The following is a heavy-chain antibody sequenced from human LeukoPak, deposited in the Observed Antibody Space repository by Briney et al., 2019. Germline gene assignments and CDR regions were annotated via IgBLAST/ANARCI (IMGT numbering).Heavy chain of an antibody. D-gene: IGHD1-26*01. CDR1: GGSISSYY. CDR2: IYYSGST. Sequence: PSETLSLTCTVSGGSISSYYWSWLRQPPGKGLEWIGNIYYSGSTNYNPSLKSRVTISVDTSKNQFSLKLSSVTAADTAVYFCARGGSYYHYWGQGTLVTVSS. J-gene: IGHJ4*02. V-gene: IGHV4-59*01. CDR3: ARGGSYYHY.